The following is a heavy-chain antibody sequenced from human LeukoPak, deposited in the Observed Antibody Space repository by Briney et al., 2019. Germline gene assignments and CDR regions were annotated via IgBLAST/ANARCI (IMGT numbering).Heavy chain of an antibody. J-gene: IGHJ4*02. CDR2: IYYSGST. CDR1: GGSISSYY. D-gene: IGHD3-22*01. V-gene: IGHV4-59*01. Sequence: SETLSLTCTVSGGSISSYYWSWIRQPPGKGLEWIGYIYYSGSTNYNPSLKSRVTISVDTSKNQFSLKLSSVTAADTAVYYCASGYYDSSGYYNWGQGTLVTVSS. CDR3: ASGYYDSSGYYN.